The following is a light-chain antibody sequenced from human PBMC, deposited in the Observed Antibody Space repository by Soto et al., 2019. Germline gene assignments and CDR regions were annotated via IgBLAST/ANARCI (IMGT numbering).Light chain of an antibody. CDR1: QSVSSN. CDR3: QQYNKWPLWT. Sequence: ETVMTQSPATLYVSPGERVTLSCRASQSVSSNLDWYQQKPGQAPRLLIYGASTRATGIPVRFSGSGSGTEFTLTISSLQSEDFAVYYCQQYNKWPLWTFGQGTKVEVK. CDR2: GAS. V-gene: IGKV3-15*01. J-gene: IGKJ1*01.